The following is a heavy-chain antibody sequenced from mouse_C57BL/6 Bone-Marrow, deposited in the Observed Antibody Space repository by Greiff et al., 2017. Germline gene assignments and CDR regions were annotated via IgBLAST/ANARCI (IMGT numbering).Heavy chain of an antibody. CDR2: ISDGGSYT. CDR1: GFTFSSYA. CDR3: ARVRFDY. J-gene: IGHJ2*01. V-gene: IGHV5-4*01. Sequence: EVQVVESGGGLVKPGGSLKLSCAASGFTFSSYAMSWVRQTPEKRLEWVAHISDGGSYTYYPDNVKGRFTISRDNAKNNLYLQMSHLKSEDTAMYYCARVRFDYWGQGTTLTVSS.